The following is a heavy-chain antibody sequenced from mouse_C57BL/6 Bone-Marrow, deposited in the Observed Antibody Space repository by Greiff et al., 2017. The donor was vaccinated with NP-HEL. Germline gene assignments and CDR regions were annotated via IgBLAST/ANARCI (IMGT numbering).Heavy chain of an antibody. Sequence: EVQVVESGGGLVQSGRSLRLSCATSGFTFSDFYMEWVRQAPGKGLEWIAAIRNKANDYTTEYSASVKGRFIGTRDTSQSILYLQMNALRAEDTAIYYCARSYYGNPYWYFDVWGTGTTVTVSS. CDR3: ARSYYGNPYWYFDV. J-gene: IGHJ1*03. CDR1: GFTFSDFY. V-gene: IGHV7-1*01. D-gene: IGHD2-10*01. CDR2: IRNKANDYTT.